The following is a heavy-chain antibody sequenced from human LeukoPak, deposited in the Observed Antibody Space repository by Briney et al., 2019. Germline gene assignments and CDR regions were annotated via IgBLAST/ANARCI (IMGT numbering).Heavy chain of an antibody. Sequence: SETLSLTCTVSGGSISSYYWGWIRQPPGKGLEWIGYIYYSGSTNYNPSLKSRVTISVDTSKNQFSLKLSSVTAADTAVYYCAGLIVGATGFDYWGQGTLVTVSS. CDR1: GGSISSYY. V-gene: IGHV4-59*01. CDR2: IYYSGST. J-gene: IGHJ4*02. CDR3: AGLIVGATGFDY. D-gene: IGHD1-26*01.